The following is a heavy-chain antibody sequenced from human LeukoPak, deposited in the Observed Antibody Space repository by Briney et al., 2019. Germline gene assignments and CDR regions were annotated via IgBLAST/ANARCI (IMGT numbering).Heavy chain of an antibody. V-gene: IGHV4-59*08. Sequence: SETLSLTCTVSGGSISSYHWSWVRQPPGKGLEWIGYIYYSGSTYYNPSLKSRVTISVDTSKNQFSLKLSSVTAADTAVYYCARVRGQIDYWGQGTLVTVSS. D-gene: IGHD3-10*01. CDR1: GGSISSYH. J-gene: IGHJ4*02. CDR3: ARVRGQIDY. CDR2: IYYSGST.